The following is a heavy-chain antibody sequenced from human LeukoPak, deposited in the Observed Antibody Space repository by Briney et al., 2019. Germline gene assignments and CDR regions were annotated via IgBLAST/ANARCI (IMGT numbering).Heavy chain of an antibody. CDR3: ARDLGRGVWLDAFDI. CDR2: INTDGSST. J-gene: IGHJ3*02. V-gene: IGHV3-74*01. CDR1: EFTFSNYW. Sequence: PGGSLRLSCAGSEFTFSNYWMHWVRQAPGKGLVWVSRINTDGSSTNYADSVKGQFTISRDNAKNTLYLQMNSLRAEDTAVYYCARDLGRGVWLDAFDIWGQGTMVTVSS. D-gene: IGHD2-15*01.